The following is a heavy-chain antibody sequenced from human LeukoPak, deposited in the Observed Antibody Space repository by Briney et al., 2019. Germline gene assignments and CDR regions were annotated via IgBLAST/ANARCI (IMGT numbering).Heavy chain of an antibody. V-gene: IGHV4-39*07. Sequence: PSETLSLTCTVSGGSISSSSYYWGWIRQPPGKGLEWIGSIYYSGSTYYNPSLKSRVTISVDTSKNQFSLKLSSVTAADTAVYYCARDRIRPYPRPLYWFDPWGQGTLVTVSS. CDR1: GGSISSSSYY. J-gene: IGHJ5*02. CDR3: ARDRIRPYPRPLYWFDP. CDR2: IYYSGST.